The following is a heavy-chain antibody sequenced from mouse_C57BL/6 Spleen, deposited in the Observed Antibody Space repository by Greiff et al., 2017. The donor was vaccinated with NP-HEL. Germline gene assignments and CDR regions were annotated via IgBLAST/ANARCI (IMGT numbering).Heavy chain of an antibody. V-gene: IGHV5-9-1*02. CDR3: TRVHYYDADLFAY. CDR1: GFTFSSYA. Sequence: EVKLVESGEGLVKPGGSLKLSCAASGFTFSSYAMSWVRQTPEKRLEWVAYISNGGDYIYYADTVKGRFTISRDNARNTLYLQMSSLKSEDTSMYYCTRVHYYDADLFAYLGQWTLVTVSA. J-gene: IGHJ3*01. CDR2: ISNGGDYI. D-gene: IGHD1-2*01.